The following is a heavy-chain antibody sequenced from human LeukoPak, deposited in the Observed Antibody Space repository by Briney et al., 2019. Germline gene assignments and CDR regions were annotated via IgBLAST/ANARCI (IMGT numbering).Heavy chain of an antibody. D-gene: IGHD3-3*01. CDR2: IRYDGSNK. CDR1: GFAFSSYG. J-gene: IGHJ4*02. V-gene: IGHV3-30*02. Sequence: GGSLRLSCEASGFAFSSYGMHWVRQAPGKGLEWVAFIRYDGSNKYYADSVKGRFTISRDNAKNSLYLQMNSLRAEDTAVYYCARRVDTYYNFWSGYLDYWGQGTPVTVSS. CDR3: ARRVDTYYNFWSGYLDY.